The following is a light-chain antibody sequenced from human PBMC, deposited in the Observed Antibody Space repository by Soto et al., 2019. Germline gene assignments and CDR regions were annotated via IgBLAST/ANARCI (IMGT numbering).Light chain of an antibody. V-gene: IGKV3-20*01. CDR3: QQYADSFRT. Sequence: EIVLPQSPGTLSLSPGERATLACRASQSVSSSYLAWYQQKPGQAPRVLIYAASSRVTGIPDRFSGSGSGTDFTLTTSRLEPEDFAVYFCQQYADSFRTFGQGTKVEIK. CDR1: QSVSSSY. CDR2: AAS. J-gene: IGKJ1*01.